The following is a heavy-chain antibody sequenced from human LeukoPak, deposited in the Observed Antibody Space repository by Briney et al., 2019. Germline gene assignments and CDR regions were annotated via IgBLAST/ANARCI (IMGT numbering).Heavy chain of an antibody. CDR3: AKGYGWEASYYYYYMDV. Sequence: GGTLRLSCAASGFTFRSYGMSWVRRAPGKGLEWVSAITGTGAYTNYADSVKGRFTISRDNSKNTLYLQMNSLRAEDTAVYYCAKGYGWEASYYYYYMDVWGKGTTVTISS. D-gene: IGHD1-26*01. J-gene: IGHJ6*03. CDR1: GFTFRSYG. CDR2: ITGTGAYT. V-gene: IGHV3-23*01.